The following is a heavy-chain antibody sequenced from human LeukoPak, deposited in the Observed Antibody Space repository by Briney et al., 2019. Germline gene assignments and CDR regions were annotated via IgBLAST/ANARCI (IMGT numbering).Heavy chain of an antibody. CDR2: ISAYNGNT. J-gene: IGHJ6*03. V-gene: IGHV1-18*01. CDR3: ARVDTRIWNYYYMDV. D-gene: IGHD3-3*01. CDR1: GYTFTSYG. Sequence: ASVKVSCKASGYTFTSYGISWVRQAPGQGLEWMGWISAYNGNTDYAQKLQGRVTMTTDTSTSTAYMELRSLRSDDTAVYYCARVDTRIWNYYYMDVWGKGTTVTVSS.